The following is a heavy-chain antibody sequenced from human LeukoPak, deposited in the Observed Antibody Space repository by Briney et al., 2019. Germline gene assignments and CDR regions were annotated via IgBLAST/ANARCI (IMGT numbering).Heavy chain of an antibody. J-gene: IGHJ5*02. D-gene: IGHD2-2*01. V-gene: IGHV3-53*01. CDR1: GFTVSSNY. CDR3: AKREGVVVVPAAMFDP. CDR2: IYSGGST. Sequence: GGSLRPSCAASGFTVSSNYMSWVRQAPGKGLEWVSVIYSGGSTYYADSVKGRFTISRDNSKNTLYLQMNSLRAEDTAVYYCAKREGVVVVPAAMFDPWGQGTLVTVSS.